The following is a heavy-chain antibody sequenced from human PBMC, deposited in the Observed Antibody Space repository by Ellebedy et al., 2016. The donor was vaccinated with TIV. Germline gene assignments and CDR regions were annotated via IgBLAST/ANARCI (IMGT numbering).Heavy chain of an antibody. CDR3: ATGPRNGYLH. CDR1: GFAFRSYW. J-gene: IGHJ4*02. D-gene: IGHD5-24*01. Sequence: GESLKISXATSGFAFRSYWLHWVRQAPGKGLVFVSRIKGDGSISYADSVKGRFTISSDNAKNTLYLQMNSLRAEDTAVYYCATGPRNGYLHWGQGVRVTVSA. V-gene: IGHV3-74*01. CDR2: IKGDGSI.